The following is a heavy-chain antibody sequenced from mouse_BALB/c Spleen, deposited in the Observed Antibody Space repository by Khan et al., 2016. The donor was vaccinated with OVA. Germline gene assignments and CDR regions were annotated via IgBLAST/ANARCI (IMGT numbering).Heavy chain of an antibody. Sequence: QVQLQQSGAELVKPGASVKLSCKASGYTFTSYYMYWVKQRPGQGLEWIGEINPSNGGTNVNEKFKNKATLNVDKSSSTAYMELSSLTSEDSAVYFCTRGGYGSPFAYWGQGTLVTVSA. CDR1: GYTFTSYY. CDR3: TRGGYGSPFAY. CDR2: INPSNGGT. J-gene: IGHJ3*01. V-gene: IGHV1S81*02. D-gene: IGHD1-1*01.